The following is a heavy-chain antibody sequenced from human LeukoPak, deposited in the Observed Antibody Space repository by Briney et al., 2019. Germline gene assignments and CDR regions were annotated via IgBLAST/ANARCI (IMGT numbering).Heavy chain of an antibody. CDR2: IYYSGST. V-gene: IGHV4-59*08. CDR3: ARRHGGKGYFDL. D-gene: IGHD4-23*01. J-gene: IGHJ2*01. Sequence: SETLSLTCTVSGGSISSYYWSWIRQPPGKGLEWIGYIYYSGSTNYNPSLKSRVTISVDTSKNQFSLKLSSVTAADTAVYYCARRHGGKGYFDLWGRGALVTVSS. CDR1: GGSISSYY.